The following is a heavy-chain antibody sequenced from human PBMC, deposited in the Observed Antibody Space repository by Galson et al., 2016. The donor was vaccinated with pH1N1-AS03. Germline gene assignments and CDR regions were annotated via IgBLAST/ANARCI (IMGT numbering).Heavy chain of an antibody. CDR2: IFTGGTT. Sequence: SLRLSCAVSGFSVSSKYMNWVRQAPGKGLEWISVIFTGGTTYYADSVRGRFTISRDDSRNTLYLQMNSLRNEDTAVYYCARGITIFGLARPAPDSWGQGTRVTVSS. CDR3: ARGITIFGLARPAPDS. V-gene: IGHV3-66*02. J-gene: IGHJ4*02. D-gene: IGHD3-3*01. CDR1: GFSVSSKY.